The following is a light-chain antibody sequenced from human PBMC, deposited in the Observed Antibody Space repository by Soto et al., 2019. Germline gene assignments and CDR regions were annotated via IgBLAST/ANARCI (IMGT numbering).Light chain of an antibody. CDR3: SSYTSCSTYV. Sequence: QSALTQPASVSGSPGQSITISCTGTSSDVGGSNYVSWYQQHPGKAPKLIIFDVSHRPSGFSNRFSGSKSGNTASLTISGLQAEDEADYYCSSYTSCSTYVFGTGTKLTVL. J-gene: IGLJ1*01. V-gene: IGLV2-14*03. CDR1: SSDVGGSNY. CDR2: DVS.